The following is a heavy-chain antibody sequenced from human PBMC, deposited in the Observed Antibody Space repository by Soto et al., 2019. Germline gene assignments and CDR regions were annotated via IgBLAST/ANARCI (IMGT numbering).Heavy chain of an antibody. CDR3: ARVFALALELYYYYYMDV. Sequence: SQTLSLTCAISGDSVSSNSAAWNWIRQSPSRGLEWLGRTYYRSKWYNDYAVSVKSRITINPDTSKNQFSLQLNSVTPEDTAVYFCARVFALALELYYYYYMDVWGKGTTVTVSS. CDR2: TYYRSKWYN. V-gene: IGHV6-1*01. CDR1: GDSVSSNSAA. J-gene: IGHJ6*03. D-gene: IGHD1-7*01.